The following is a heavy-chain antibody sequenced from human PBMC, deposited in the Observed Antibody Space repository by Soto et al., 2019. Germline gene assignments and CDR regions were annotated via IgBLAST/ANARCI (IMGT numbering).Heavy chain of an antibody. J-gene: IGHJ3*02. D-gene: IGHD3-22*01. CDR2: IHYSGST. CDR1: GGSITTGGHY. CDR3: ARDFTTDYYENSEYGLHVFDI. V-gene: IGHV4-31*03. Sequence: LSLTCTVSGGSITTGGHYWGWIRQQPGKGLEWIGYIHYSGSTYYKPSLKSRVIILIDTSKKQFSLRLSSVTAADTAVYYCARDFTTDYYENSEYGLHVFDIWGQGTMVTVS.